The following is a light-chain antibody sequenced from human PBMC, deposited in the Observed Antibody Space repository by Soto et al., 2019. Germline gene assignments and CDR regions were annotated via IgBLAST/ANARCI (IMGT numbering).Light chain of an antibody. CDR3: QQYYSYPNT. CDR2: AAS. V-gene: IGKV1-8*01. J-gene: IGKJ1*01. Sequence: AIRMTQSPSSFSASTGDRVTITCRASQGISSYLAWYQQKPGKAPKLLIYAASTLQSGVPSRFSGSGSGTDFNLTISCMQSEDFATYYCQQYYSYPNTFGQGTKVEIK. CDR1: QGISSY.